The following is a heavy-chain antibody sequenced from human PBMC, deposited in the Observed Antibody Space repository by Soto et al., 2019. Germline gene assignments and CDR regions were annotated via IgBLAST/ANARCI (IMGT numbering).Heavy chain of an antibody. Sequence: GESLKLSCKGSGYSFTSYWISWVRQMPGKGLEWMGRIDPSDSYTNYSPSFQGHVTISADKSISTAYLQCSSLKASDTAMYYCAALTMRARGYYYGMDVWGQGTTVTVSS. J-gene: IGHJ6*01. D-gene: IGHD3-22*01. CDR3: AALTMRARGYYYGMDV. CDR1: GYSFTSYW. CDR2: IDPSDSYT. V-gene: IGHV5-10-1*01.